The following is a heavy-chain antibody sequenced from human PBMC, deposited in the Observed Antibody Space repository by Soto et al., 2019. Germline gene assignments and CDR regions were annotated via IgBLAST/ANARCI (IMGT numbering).Heavy chain of an antibody. D-gene: IGHD2-2*01. J-gene: IGHJ3*02. V-gene: IGHV1-18*01. Sequence: ASVKVSCKASGYTFTSYGISWVRQAPGQGLEWMGWISAYNGNTNYAQKLQGRVTMTTDTSTSTAYMELRSLRSDDTAVYYCARDRVYGVVPAAAHDAFDIWGQGTMVTVSS. CDR3: ARDRVYGVVPAAAHDAFDI. CDR2: ISAYNGNT. CDR1: GYTFTSYG.